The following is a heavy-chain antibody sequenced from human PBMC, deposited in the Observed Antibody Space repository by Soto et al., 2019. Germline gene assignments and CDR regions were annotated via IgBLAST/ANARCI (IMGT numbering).Heavy chain of an antibody. CDR3: ARGSIHYYFDY. V-gene: IGHV3-13*01. Sequence: HPGGSLRLSCAASGFTFSSYDMHWVRQATGKGLEWVSAIGTAGDTYYPGSVKGRFTISRENAKNSLYLQMNSLRAGDTAVYYCARGSIHYYFDYWGQGTLVTVSS. CDR1: GFTFSSYD. CDR2: IGTAGDT. J-gene: IGHJ4*02.